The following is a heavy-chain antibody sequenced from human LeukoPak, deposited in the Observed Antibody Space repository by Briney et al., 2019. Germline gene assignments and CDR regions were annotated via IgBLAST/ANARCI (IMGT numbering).Heavy chain of an antibody. J-gene: IGHJ4*02. CDR3: TRGVWD. D-gene: IGHD1-26*01. CDR2: VSSGGDT. Sequence: GGSLRLSCAASGFTVSSNYMNGVRQAPGKGLEWVSVVSSGGDTYYADSVRGRFVISRDHSKNTLYLQMNGLRAEDTAVYYCTRGVWDWGQGTLVTVSS. V-gene: IGHV3-53*01. CDR1: GFTVSSNY.